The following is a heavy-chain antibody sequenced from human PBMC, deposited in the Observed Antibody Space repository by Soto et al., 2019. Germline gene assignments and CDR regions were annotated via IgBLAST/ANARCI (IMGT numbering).Heavy chain of an antibody. CDR3: ARGIRAEDDAFDI. CDR1: GGTFSSYT. CDR2: IIPILGIA. Sequence: QVQLVQSGAEVKKPGSSVKVSCKASGGTFSSYTISWVRQAPGQGLEWMGRIIPILGIANYAQKFQGRVTITADKSTSTAYMELRSLRSEDTAVYYCARGIRAEDDAFDIWGQGTMVTVSS. J-gene: IGHJ3*02. D-gene: IGHD3-3*02. V-gene: IGHV1-69*02.